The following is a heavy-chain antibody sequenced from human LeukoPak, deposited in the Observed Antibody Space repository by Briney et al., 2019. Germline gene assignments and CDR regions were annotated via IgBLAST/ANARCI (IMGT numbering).Heavy chain of an antibody. D-gene: IGHD3-10*01. Sequence: PSETLSLTCTVSGGSISSGGYYWSWIRQPPGKGLEWIGYIYHSGSTYYNPSLKSRVTISVDRSKNQFSLELSSVTAADTAVYYCVRASGYGSGSYFDYWGQGTLVTVSS. J-gene: IGHJ4*02. CDR1: GGSISSGGYY. V-gene: IGHV4-30-2*01. CDR3: VRASGYGSGSYFDY. CDR2: IYHSGST.